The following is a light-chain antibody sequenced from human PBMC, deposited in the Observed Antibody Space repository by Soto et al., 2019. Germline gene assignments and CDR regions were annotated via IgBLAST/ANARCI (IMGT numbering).Light chain of an antibody. Sequence: EILLTQSPVTLSLSPGDRAALSCRASQSISSSYLAWYQQKPGQAPRLLIYGASSRATGIPDRFSGSGSGTDFILTISRLEPEDFAVYYCQQYGSSHMYTFGPGTKVDIK. CDR1: QSISSSY. V-gene: IGKV3-20*01. J-gene: IGKJ2*01. CDR3: QQYGSSHMYT. CDR2: GAS.